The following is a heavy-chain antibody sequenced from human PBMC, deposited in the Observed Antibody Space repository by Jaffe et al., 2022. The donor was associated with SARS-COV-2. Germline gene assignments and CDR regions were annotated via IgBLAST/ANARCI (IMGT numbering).Heavy chain of an antibody. Sequence: QVQLQESGPGLVKPSQTLSLTCTVSGGSISSGSYYWSWIRQPAGKGLEWIGRIYTSGSTNYNPSLKSRVTISVDTSKNQFSLKLSSVTAADTAVYYCARAGDSSGYPAAYFQHWGQGTLVTVSS. J-gene: IGHJ1*01. V-gene: IGHV4-61*02. CDR3: ARAGDSSGYPAAYFQH. CDR1: GGSISSGSYY. D-gene: IGHD3-22*01. CDR2: IYTSGST.